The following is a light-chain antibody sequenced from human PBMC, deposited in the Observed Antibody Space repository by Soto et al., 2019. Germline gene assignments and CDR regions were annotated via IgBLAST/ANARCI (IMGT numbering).Light chain of an antibody. CDR2: DVS. CDR1: SSDVGGYNY. J-gene: IGLJ1*01. V-gene: IGLV2-14*01. Sequence: QSALTQPASVSGSPGQSITIPCTGTSSDVGGYNYVSWYQQHPGKAPKLMIYDVSNRPSGVSNRFSGSKSANTASLTISGLQAEDEADYYCSSYTSSSTRVFGTGTKVTVL. CDR3: SSYTSSSTRV.